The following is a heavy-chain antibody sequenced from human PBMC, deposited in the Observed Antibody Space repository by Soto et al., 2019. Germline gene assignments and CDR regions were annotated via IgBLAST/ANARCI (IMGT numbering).Heavy chain of an antibody. D-gene: IGHD3-22*01. Sequence: QVQLVQSGAEVKKPGASVKVSCKASGYTFTSYGISWVRQAPGQGLEWMGWISAYNGNTNYAQKLQGRVTMTTDTSTSTADMERRGLRSDDTAVYYCARGYDSSGYPPGAFDIWGQGTMVTVSS. CDR2: ISAYNGNT. J-gene: IGHJ3*02. CDR3: ARGYDSSGYPPGAFDI. CDR1: GYTFTSYG. V-gene: IGHV1-18*01.